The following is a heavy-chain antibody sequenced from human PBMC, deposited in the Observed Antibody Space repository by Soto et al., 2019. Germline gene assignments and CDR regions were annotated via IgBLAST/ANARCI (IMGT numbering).Heavy chain of an antibody. V-gene: IGHV3-9*01. CDR2: ISWNSGSI. Sequence: EVQLVESGGGLVQPGRSLRLSCAASGFTFDDYAMHWVRQAPGKGLEWVSGISWNSGSIGYADSVKGRFTISRDNAKNSLYLQMNSLRAEDTVLYYCAKDWRRYSSWSPSYYFDYWGQGSLVTVSS. CDR3: AKDWRRYSSWSPSYYFDY. D-gene: IGHD6-13*01. J-gene: IGHJ4*02. CDR1: GFTFDDYA.